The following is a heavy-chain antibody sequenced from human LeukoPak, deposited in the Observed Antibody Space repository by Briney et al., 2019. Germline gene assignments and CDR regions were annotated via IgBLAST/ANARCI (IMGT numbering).Heavy chain of an antibody. CDR3: ASSLIAAAGTLDY. D-gene: IGHD6-13*01. V-gene: IGHV4-30-4*01. J-gene: IGHJ4*02. CDR1: GGSISSGDYY. Sequence: PSQTLSLTCTVSGGSISSGDYYWSWIRQPPGKGLEWIGYIYYSGSTYYNSSLKSRVSISIDTSKNQFSLKLSSVIAADTAVYYSASSLIAAAGTLDYWGQGTLVTVSS. CDR2: IYYSGST.